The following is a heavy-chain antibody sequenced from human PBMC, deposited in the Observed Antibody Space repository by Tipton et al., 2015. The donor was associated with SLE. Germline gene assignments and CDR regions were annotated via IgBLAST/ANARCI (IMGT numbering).Heavy chain of an antibody. V-gene: IGHV4-39*07. Sequence: TLSLTCTVSGDSIRRSIYYWGWIRQPPGKGLEWIGTIYNSGTTYYNPSLKSRLIMSVDVSKNQFSLKLNSVTAADTAVYYCAKQGHRGWYDLSYVDSWGQGILVTVSS. J-gene: IGHJ4*02. CDR1: GDSIRRSIYY. CDR3: AKQGHRGWYDLSYVDS. CDR2: IYNSGTT. D-gene: IGHD6-19*01.